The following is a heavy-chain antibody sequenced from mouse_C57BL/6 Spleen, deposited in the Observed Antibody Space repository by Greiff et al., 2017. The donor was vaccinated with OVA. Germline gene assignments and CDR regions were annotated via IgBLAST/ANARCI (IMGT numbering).Heavy chain of an antibody. D-gene: IGHD2-5*01. Sequence: EVQLQQSGPELVKPGASVKISCKASGYSFTGYYMNWVKQSPEKSLEWIGEINPSTGGTTYNQKFKAKATLTVDKSSSTAYMQLKSLTSEDSAVYYCAREGPYSNYAWFAYWGQGTLVTVSA. CDR1: GYSFTGYY. CDR3: AREGPYSNYAWFAY. CDR2: INPSTGGT. J-gene: IGHJ3*01. V-gene: IGHV1-42*01.